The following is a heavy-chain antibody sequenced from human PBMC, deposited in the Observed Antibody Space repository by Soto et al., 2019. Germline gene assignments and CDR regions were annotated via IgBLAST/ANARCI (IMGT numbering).Heavy chain of an antibody. V-gene: IGHV4-59*01. J-gene: IGHJ4*02. Sequence: SEILSLTCTGYPGTISSYYCSWIRQPTGKGLEWIGYIYYSGSTNYNPSLKSRVTISVDTSKNQFSLKLSSVTAADTAVYYCARLAGYNWNPYYFDYWGQGTLVTVS. CDR2: IYYSGST. D-gene: IGHD1-20*01. CDR1: PGTISSYY. CDR3: ARLAGYNWNPYYFDY.